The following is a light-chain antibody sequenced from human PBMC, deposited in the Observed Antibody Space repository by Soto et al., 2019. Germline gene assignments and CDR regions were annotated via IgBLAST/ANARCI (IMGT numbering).Light chain of an antibody. J-gene: IGLJ2*01. Sequence: QLVLTQPPSVSGAPGQRVTISCTGSSSNIGAGYNVHWYQQFPGTAPKLLIYGNNNRPSGVPDRFSGSKSGTSASLAITGLQAEDEADYECQSYDSSLGGVVFGGGTKVTVL. CDR1: SSNIGAGYN. V-gene: IGLV1-40*01. CDR2: GNN. CDR3: QSYDSSLGGVV.